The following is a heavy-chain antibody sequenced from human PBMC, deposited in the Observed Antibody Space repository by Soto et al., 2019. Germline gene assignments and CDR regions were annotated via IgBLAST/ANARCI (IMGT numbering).Heavy chain of an antibody. CDR1: GGSISGSDYY. D-gene: IGHD7-27*01. J-gene: IGHJ3*02. CDR2: IYYSGST. V-gene: IGHV4-30-4*01. Sequence: QVQLQESGPGLVKPSQTVSLTCTVSGGSISGSDYYWSWIRQPPGKDLEWIGYIYYSGSTYYNPSLKSRITISVDTSKNQFSLTLTSLTAADTAVYYCARAPYRGSNSRGAFDMWGQGTLVTVSS. CDR3: ARAPYRGSNSRGAFDM.